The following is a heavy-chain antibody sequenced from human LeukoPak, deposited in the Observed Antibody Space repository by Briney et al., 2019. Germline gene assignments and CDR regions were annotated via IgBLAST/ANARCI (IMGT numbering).Heavy chain of an antibody. CDR1: GFTFSSHW. CDR3: AKVKQWLASRYFDY. CDR2: IKEDGTRK. D-gene: IGHD6-19*01. J-gene: IGHJ4*02. V-gene: IGHV3-7*03. Sequence: GGSLRLSCAASGFTFSSHWMTWVRQAPGKGLEWVANIKEDGTRKNYMDSVKGRFTISRDNSKNTLYLQMNSLRAEDTAVYYCAKVKQWLASRYFDYWGQGTLVTVSS.